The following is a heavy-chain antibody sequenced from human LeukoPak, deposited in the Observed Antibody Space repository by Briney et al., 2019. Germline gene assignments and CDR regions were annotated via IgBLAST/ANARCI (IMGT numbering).Heavy chain of an antibody. Sequence: SETLSLTCAVSGASISSSSYYWGWIRQPPGKGLEWIATIYYSGSTYYNPSLKSRVTISVDTSKNQFSVKLNSVTAADTAIYYCARHDSYGSVNWFDPWGQGTLVTVSS. CDR1: GASISSSSYY. V-gene: IGHV4-39*01. CDR3: ARHDSYGSVNWFDP. J-gene: IGHJ5*02. D-gene: IGHD3-10*01. CDR2: IYYSGST.